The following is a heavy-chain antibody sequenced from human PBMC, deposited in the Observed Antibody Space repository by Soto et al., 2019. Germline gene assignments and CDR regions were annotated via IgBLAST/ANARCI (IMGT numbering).Heavy chain of an antibody. CDR1: GFTFSSYS. CDR2: ISSSSSYI. Sequence: EVQLVESGGGLAKPGGSLRLSCAASGFTFSSYSMNWVRQAPGKGLEWVSSISSSSSYIYYADSVKGRFTISRDNAKNSLYLQMNSLRAQDTAVYYCAREGVLGGSYPFDYWGQGTLVTVSS. V-gene: IGHV3-21*01. J-gene: IGHJ4*02. CDR3: AREGVLGGSYPFDY. D-gene: IGHD1-26*01.